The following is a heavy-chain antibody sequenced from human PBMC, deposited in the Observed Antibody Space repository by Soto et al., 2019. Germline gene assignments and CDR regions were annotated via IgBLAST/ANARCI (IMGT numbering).Heavy chain of an antibody. J-gene: IGHJ4*02. Sequence: QVQLVESGGGVVQPGRSLRLSCAASGFTFSSYGMHWVRQAPGKGLEWVAVISYDGSNKYYADSVKGRFTISRDNSKNTLXXQXNXXRAEDTAVYYCAKEGRLLWFGEEHPFGGGNGAFDYWGQGTLVTVSS. D-gene: IGHD3-10*01. CDR3: AKEGRLLWFGEEHPFGGGNGAFDY. CDR1: GFTFSSYG. V-gene: IGHV3-30*18. CDR2: ISYDGSNK.